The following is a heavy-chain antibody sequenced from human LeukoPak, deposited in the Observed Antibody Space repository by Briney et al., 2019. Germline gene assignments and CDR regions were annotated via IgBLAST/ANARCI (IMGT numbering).Heavy chain of an antibody. J-gene: IGHJ3*02. Sequence: SETLSLTCAVSGGSISSSNWWSWVRQPPGKGLEWIGEIYHSGSTNYNPSLKSRVTISVDKSKNQFSLKLSSVTAADTAVYYCARDQGYYPNAFDIWGQGTMVTVSS. CDR3: ARDQGYYPNAFDI. CDR1: GGSISSSNW. CDR2: IYHSGST. D-gene: IGHD2/OR15-2a*01. V-gene: IGHV4-4*02.